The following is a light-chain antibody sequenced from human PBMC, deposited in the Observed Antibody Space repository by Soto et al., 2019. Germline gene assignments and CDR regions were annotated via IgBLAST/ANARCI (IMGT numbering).Light chain of an antibody. Sequence: QSALTQPPSASGSPGQSVTISCTGTSSDVGGYNYVSWYQQHPGKAPKLMIYEVSKRPSGVPDRFSGSKSGNTASLTVSGLQAEDEDESYCCSYTYSNNIVVFGGGTKVTVL. CDR2: EVS. CDR3: CSYTYSNNIVV. CDR1: SSDVGGYNY. V-gene: IGLV2-8*01. J-gene: IGLJ2*01.